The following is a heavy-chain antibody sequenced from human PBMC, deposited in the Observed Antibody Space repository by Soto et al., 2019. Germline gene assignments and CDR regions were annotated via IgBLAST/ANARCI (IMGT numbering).Heavy chain of an antibody. V-gene: IGHV1-18*04. CDR1: GYSFTGSS. J-gene: IGHJ3*02. D-gene: IGHD6-6*01. CDR2: ICGSNSNT. CDR3: ARYPAPVHDAFDI. Sequence: GARVNVSCKASGYSFTGSSISGLRQAPGQELECVGWICGSNSNTNYAQKLQRRAIMTTDTSTSTAYRELRSLRSDGAAVYCCARYPAPVHDAFDIWGQGTMVTVSS.